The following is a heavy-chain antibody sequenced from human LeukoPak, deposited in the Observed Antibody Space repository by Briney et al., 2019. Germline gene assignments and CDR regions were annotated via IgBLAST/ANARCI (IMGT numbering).Heavy chain of an antibody. CDR1: GFNVSSNY. CDR3: ARGSGYPMYFDY. J-gene: IGHJ4*02. V-gene: IGHV3-53*01. Sequence: PGGSLRLSCAASGFNVSSNYMSWVRQAPGKGLECVSVFHSGGNTYYADSVKGRVSISRDNSKNKMYLQMNSLRAEDTAVYYCARGSGYPMYFDYWGQGTLVTVSS. CDR2: FHSGGNT. D-gene: IGHD3-3*01.